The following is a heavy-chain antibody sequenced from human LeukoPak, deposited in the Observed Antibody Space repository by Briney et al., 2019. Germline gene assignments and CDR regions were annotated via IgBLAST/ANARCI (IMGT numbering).Heavy chain of an antibody. CDR2: ISGSGGST. D-gene: IGHD6-13*01. V-gene: IGHV3-23*01. CDR3: AKGVLHGSSWYGFDY. Sequence: PGGSLRLSCAASGFTFSDYEMNWVRQAPGKGLEWVSAISGSGGSTYYADSVKGQFTISRDNSKNTLYLQMNSLRAEDTAVYYCAKGVLHGSSWYGFDYWGQGTLVTVSS. J-gene: IGHJ4*02. CDR1: GFTFSDYE.